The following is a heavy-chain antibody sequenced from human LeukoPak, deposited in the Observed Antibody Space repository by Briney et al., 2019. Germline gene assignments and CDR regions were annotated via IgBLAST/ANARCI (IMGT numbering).Heavy chain of an antibody. CDR1: GFTFSSYA. V-gene: IGHV3-30-3*01. CDR3: ASGERFSSGFESVGGDY. D-gene: IGHD3-22*01. Sequence: GGSLRLSCAASGFTFSSYAMHWVRQAPGKGLEWVAVISYDGSNKYYADSVKGRFTISRDNSKNTLYLQVNSLRPEDTAVYYCASGERFSSGFESVGGDYWGQGTLVTVSS. CDR2: ISYDGSNK. J-gene: IGHJ4*02.